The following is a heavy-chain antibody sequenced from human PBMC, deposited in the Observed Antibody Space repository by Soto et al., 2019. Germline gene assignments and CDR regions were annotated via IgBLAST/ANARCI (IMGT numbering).Heavy chain of an antibody. D-gene: IGHD3-22*01. V-gene: IGHV4-34*01. CDR2: INHSGST. J-gene: IGHJ6*02. CDR1: GGSFSGYY. CDR3: ASAQPSSYYDSSGFSLDV. Sequence: SETLSLTCAVYGGSFSGYYWSWLRQPPGKGLEWIGEINHSGSTNYNPSLKSRVTISVDTSKNQFSLKLSSVTAADTAVYYCASAQPSSYYDSSGFSLDVWGQGTTVTVSS.